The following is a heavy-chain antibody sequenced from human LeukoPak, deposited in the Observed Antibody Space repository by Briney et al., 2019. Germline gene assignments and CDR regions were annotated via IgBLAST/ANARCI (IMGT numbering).Heavy chain of an antibody. CDR1: GFTFDDYA. V-gene: IGHV3-9*01. D-gene: IGHD3-22*01. Sequence: PGGSLRLSCAASGFTFDDYAMHWVRQAPGKGLEWVSGISWNSGSIGYADSVKGRFTISRDNAKNSLYLQMNSLRAEDTAVYYCARGQEYYYDSSGYYFDYWGQGTLVTVSS. CDR2: ISWNSGSI. CDR3: ARGQEYYYDSSGYYFDY. J-gene: IGHJ4*02.